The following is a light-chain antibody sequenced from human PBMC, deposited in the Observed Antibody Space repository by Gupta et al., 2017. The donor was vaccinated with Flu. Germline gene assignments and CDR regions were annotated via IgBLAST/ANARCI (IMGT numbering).Light chain of an antibody. CDR2: GSS. CDR3: QQKHKCPTT. V-gene: IGKV3-15*01. CDR1: QSIGSN. Sequence: PSTLSRSPGDRATLSSMVSQSIGSNFAWYQTKPGEAPKLLISGSSTRWNRVVCKFSSSGSARDFTLTISRRQSEESAVYYCQQKHKCPTTFGQGTKLEIK. J-gene: IGKJ2*01.